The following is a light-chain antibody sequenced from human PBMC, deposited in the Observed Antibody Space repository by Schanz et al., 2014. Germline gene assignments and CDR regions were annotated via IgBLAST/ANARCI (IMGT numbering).Light chain of an antibody. CDR3: CSYAGSPWL. Sequence: QSALTQPASVSASPGQSITISCTGTSSDVGGYNYVSWYQQHPGKAPKLMIYEVSKRPSGVSNRFSGSKSGNTASLTISGLQAEDEANYYCCSYAGSPWLFGGGTKLTVL. V-gene: IGLV2-23*02. J-gene: IGLJ3*02. CDR1: SSDVGGYNY. CDR2: EVS.